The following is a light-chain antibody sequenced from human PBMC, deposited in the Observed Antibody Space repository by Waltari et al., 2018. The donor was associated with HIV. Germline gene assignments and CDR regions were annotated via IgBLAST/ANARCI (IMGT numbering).Light chain of an antibody. V-gene: IGLV1-47*01. CDR2: RND. CDR3: ATWDDGLSGRRV. Sequence: QYVLTQPPSASGTPGQRVTISCSGSTSNIGYNYVYWYQQFPGTAPKLLIYRNDQRPSCVPDRFFGSKAGTSASLAITGLRSEDEADYYCATWDDGLSGRRVFGGGTKLTVL. CDR1: TSNIGYNY. J-gene: IGLJ3*02.